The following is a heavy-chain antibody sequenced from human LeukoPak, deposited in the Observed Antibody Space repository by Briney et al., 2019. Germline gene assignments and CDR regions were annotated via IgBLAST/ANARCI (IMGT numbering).Heavy chain of an antibody. D-gene: IGHD6-13*01. J-gene: IGHJ4*02. Sequence: SETLSLTCTVSGGSISRFYWSWIRQPPGKGLEWIGYIYYSGSTDYNPSLKSRVTISIDASKNQFSLKLSSLTAADTAVYYCATCPITADGAVDYWGQGIRVTVSS. CDR3: ATCPITADGAVDY. CDR1: GGSISRFY. CDR2: IYYSGST. V-gene: IGHV4-59*01.